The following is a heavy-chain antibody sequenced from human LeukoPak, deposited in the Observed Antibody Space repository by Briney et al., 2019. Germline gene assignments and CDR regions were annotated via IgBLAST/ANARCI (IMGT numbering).Heavy chain of an antibody. CDR1: GYTFTSYG. J-gene: IGHJ5*02. Sequence: ASVKVSCKASGYTFTSYGINWVRQAPGQGLEWMGWISAYNKRNYAQKFQGRVTMTTDTSTSTAYMELRNLRSDDTAVYYCARVSAPPDYGDYVSENWFDPWGQGTLVTVSS. D-gene: IGHD4-17*01. CDR2: ISAYNKR. CDR3: ARVSAPPDYGDYVSENWFDP. V-gene: IGHV1-18*01.